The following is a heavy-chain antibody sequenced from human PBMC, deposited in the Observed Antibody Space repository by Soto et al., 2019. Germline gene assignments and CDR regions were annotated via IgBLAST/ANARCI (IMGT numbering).Heavy chain of an antibody. D-gene: IGHD2-2*01. CDR3: ARVGYCSSTSCYGYYYYGMDV. CDR1: GDSVSSNSAA. V-gene: IGHV6-1*01. J-gene: IGHJ6*02. CDR2: TYYRSKWYN. Sequence: SQTLSLTCAISGDSVSSNSAAWNWIRQSPSRGLEWLGRTYYRSKWYNDYAVSVKSRITINPDTSKNQFSLQLNSVTPEGTAVYYCARVGYCSSTSCYGYYYYGMDVWGQGTTVTVSS.